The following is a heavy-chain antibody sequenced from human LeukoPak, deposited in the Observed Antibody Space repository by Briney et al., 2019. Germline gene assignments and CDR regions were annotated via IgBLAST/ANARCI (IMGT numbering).Heavy chain of an antibody. J-gene: IGHJ6*03. CDR1: GFTFSSYA. CDR2: ISGSGGST. V-gene: IGHV3-23*01. Sequence: GGSLRLSCAASGFTFSSYAMSWVRQAPRKGLEWVSAISGSGGSTYYADSVKGRFTISRDNSKNTLYLQMNSLRAEDTAVYYCANGRSTYYYYMDVWGEGTTVTVSS. CDR3: ANGRSTYYYYMDV.